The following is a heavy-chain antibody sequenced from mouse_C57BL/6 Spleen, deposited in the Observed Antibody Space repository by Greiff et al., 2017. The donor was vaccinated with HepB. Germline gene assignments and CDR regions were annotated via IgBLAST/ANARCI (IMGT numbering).Heavy chain of an antibody. CDR3: ARHGDDYDAEGYFDY. CDR1: GFTFSDYY. V-gene: IGHV5-12*01. CDR2: ISNGGGST. D-gene: IGHD2-4*01. Sequence: EVQGVESGGGLVQPGGSLKLSCAASGFTFSDYYMYWVRQTPEKRLEWVAYISNGGGSTYYPDTVKGRFTISRDNAKNTLYLQMSRLKSEDTAMYYCARHGDDYDAEGYFDYWGQGTTLTVSS. J-gene: IGHJ2*01.